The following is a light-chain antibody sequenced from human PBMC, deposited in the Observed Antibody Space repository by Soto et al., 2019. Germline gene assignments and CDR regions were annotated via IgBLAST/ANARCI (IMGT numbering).Light chain of an antibody. J-gene: IGKJ5*01. CDR2: GAS. CDR1: QTITAY. V-gene: IGKV3-11*01. CDR3: QQRSNWPAN. Sequence: EIVLTQSPATLSLSPGGRATLSCSASQTITAYLAWYQQKPGQPPRLLIYGASNRATGIPARFSGSGSGTDFTLTISNVEPEDFAFYDCQQRSNWPANFGQGTRLEIK.